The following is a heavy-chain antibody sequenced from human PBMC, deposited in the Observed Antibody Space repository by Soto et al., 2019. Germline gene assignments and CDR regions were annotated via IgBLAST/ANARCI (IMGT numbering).Heavy chain of an antibody. Sequence: QVQLQESGPGLVKPSETLSLTCTVSGGSISSYYWSWIRQPPGKGLEWIGYIYYSGSTNYNPSLKRRVTISVDTSKNQFALKLSSVTAADTAVYYCAREGSSSRWYAGGAFDIWGQGTMVTVSS. CDR1: GGSISSYY. J-gene: IGHJ3*02. CDR3: AREGSSSRWYAGGAFDI. V-gene: IGHV4-59*01. D-gene: IGHD6-13*01. CDR2: IYYSGST.